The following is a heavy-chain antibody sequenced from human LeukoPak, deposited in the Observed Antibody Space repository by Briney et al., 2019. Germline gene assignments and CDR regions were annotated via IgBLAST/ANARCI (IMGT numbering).Heavy chain of an antibody. CDR3: ARGEGYMDV. J-gene: IGHJ6*03. Sequence: PGRSLRLSCAASGFTFSSYAMHWVRQAPGKGLEWVAIISYDGSNKYYADSVKGRFTISRDNSKDTLYLQMNSLRAEDTAVYYCARGEGYMDVWGKGTTVTVSS. V-gene: IGHV3-30*01. CDR1: GFTFSSYA. CDR2: ISYDGSNK.